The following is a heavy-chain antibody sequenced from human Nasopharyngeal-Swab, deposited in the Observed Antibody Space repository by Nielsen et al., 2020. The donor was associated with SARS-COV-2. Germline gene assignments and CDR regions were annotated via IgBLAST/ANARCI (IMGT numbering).Heavy chain of an antibody. CDR1: GFTFSSYA. D-gene: IGHD2-15*01. CDR2: ISYDGSNK. CDR3: ARDRDVVVVAATPGVCDY. J-gene: IGHJ4*02. V-gene: IGHV3-30-3*01. Sequence: GGSLRLSCAASGFTFSSYAMHWVRQAPGKGLEWVAVISYDGSNKYYADSVKGRFTISRDNSKNTLYLKMNSLRAGKAAVYYCARDRDVVVVAATPGVCDYWGQGTLVTVSS.